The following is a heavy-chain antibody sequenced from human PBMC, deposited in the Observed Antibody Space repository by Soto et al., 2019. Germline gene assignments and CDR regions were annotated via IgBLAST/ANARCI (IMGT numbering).Heavy chain of an antibody. V-gene: IGHV4-4*02. CDR1: GGSISSTNW. CDR2: IYHSGST. Sequence: SETLSLTCVVSGGSISSTNWWTWIRQPPGKGLEWIGYIYHSGSTYYNPSLKSRVTISVDRSKNQFSLKLSSVAAADTAVYYCAVAYCGGDCYPEYFQHWGQGTLVTVSS. CDR3: AVAYCGGDCYPEYFQH. J-gene: IGHJ1*01. D-gene: IGHD2-21*02.